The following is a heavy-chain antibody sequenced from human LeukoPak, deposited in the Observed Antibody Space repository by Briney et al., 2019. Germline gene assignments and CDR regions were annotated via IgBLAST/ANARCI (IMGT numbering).Heavy chain of an antibody. CDR2: IYYSGST. J-gene: IGHJ3*02. CDR1: GGSISSSSYY. CDR3: ARMGNIWFGELFYPFDI. D-gene: IGHD3-10*01. V-gene: IGHV4-39*01. Sequence: SETLSLTCTVSGGSISSSSYYWGWIRQPPGKGLEWIGSIYYSGSTYYNPSLKSRVTISVDTSKNQFSLKLSSVTAADTAVYYCARMGNIWFGELFYPFDIWAKGQWSPSLQ.